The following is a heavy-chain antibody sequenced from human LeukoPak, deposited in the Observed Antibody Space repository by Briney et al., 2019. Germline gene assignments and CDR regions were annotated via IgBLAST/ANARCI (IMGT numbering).Heavy chain of an antibody. CDR1: GFTVSSNY. J-gene: IGHJ4*02. CDR2: IYSGGST. Sequence: PGGSLRLSCAASGFTVSSNYMSWVRQAPGKGLEWVSVIYSGGSTYYADSVKGRFTISRDNSKNTLYLQMNSLRAEDTAVYYCATRENGVTIFGVVIIWDYWGQGTLVTVSS. D-gene: IGHD3-3*01. CDR3: ATRENGVTIFGVVIIWDY. V-gene: IGHV3-53*01.